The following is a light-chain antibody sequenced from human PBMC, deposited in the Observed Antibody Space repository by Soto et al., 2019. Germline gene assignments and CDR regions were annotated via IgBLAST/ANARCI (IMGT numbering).Light chain of an antibody. Sequence: IVLKQSPGSLSLSPGERATLSCRASQSVSSSYLAWYQQKPGQAPRLLIYGASSRATGIPDRFSGSGSGTDFTLTISRLDPEELAVYDCQQFSSYPLPVGGLTKVAVK. CDR1: QSVSSSY. V-gene: IGKV3-20*01. CDR3: QQFSSYPLP. CDR2: GAS. J-gene: IGKJ4*01.